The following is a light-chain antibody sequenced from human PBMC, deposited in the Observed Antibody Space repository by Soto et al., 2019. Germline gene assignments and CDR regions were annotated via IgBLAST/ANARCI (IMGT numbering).Light chain of an antibody. CDR3: QHYDNLPLT. Sequence: DIQMTQSPSSLSASVGDRVTITCQASQDISNYLNWYQQKPGKAPKLLIYDASDLETGVPSRFSGSGSGTDFTFTISSLQPEDIATYYCQHYDNLPLTFGGGTEVEIK. CDR1: QDISNY. J-gene: IGKJ4*01. V-gene: IGKV1-33*01. CDR2: DAS.